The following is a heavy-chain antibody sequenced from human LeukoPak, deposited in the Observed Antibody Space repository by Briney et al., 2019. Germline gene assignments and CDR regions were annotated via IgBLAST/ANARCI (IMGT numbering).Heavy chain of an antibody. CDR2: ISTRGSTT. CDR3: ARGAQWVIDY. CDR1: GFTFSDYE. Sequence: GGSLRLSCAASGFTFSDYEVNWVRQAPGKGVEWVAYISTRGSTTHYADSVKGRFTISRDNAKNSLFLQMNSLRAEDTAVYYCARGAQWVIDYWGQGTLVTVSS. J-gene: IGHJ4*02. V-gene: IGHV3-48*03. D-gene: IGHD1-26*01.